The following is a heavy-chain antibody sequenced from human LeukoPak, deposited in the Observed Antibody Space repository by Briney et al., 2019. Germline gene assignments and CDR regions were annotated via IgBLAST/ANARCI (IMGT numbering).Heavy chain of an antibody. V-gene: IGHV5-51*01. CDR1: GYIFTTYW. D-gene: IGHD4-23*01. CDR2: IYPGDSDT. J-gene: IGHJ6*02. CDR3: AKSSSTGVFYVMDV. Sequence: GESLKISCKGSGYIFTTYWIGWIRQMPGKGLESMGIIYPGDSDTKYSPSFQGQVTISADKSINTAYLQWSSLKASDTAMYYCAKSSSTGVFYVMDVWGQGTTVTVPS.